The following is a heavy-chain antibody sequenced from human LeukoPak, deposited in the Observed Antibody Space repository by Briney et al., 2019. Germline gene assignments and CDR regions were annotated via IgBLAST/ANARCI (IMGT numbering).Heavy chain of an antibody. CDR2: IYYSGST. V-gene: IGHV4-59*01. CDR1: GGSFSGYY. Sequence: SETLSLTCAVYGGSFSGYYWSWIRQPPGKGLEWIGYIYYSGSTNYNPSLKSRVTISEDTPTNQFSLHLSSVTAADTAVYYCARAGNNFGSYYFDYWGQGTLVTVSS. J-gene: IGHJ4*02. CDR3: ARAGNNFGSYYFDY. D-gene: IGHD5-18*01.